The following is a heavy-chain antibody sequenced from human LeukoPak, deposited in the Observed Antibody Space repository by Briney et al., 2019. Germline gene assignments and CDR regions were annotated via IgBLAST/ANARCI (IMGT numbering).Heavy chain of an antibody. J-gene: IGHJ4*02. V-gene: IGHV3-66*01. CDR1: GFTVSSNY. CDR3: AKNAVLLWFGEFPNTQRQYYFDY. Sequence: PGGSLRLSCAASGFTVSSNYMSWVRQAPGKGLEWVSVIYSGGSTYYADSVKGRFTISRDNSKNTLYLQMNSLRAEDTAVYYCAKNAVLLWFGEFPNTQRQYYFDYWGQGTLVTVSS. CDR2: IYSGGST. D-gene: IGHD3-10*01.